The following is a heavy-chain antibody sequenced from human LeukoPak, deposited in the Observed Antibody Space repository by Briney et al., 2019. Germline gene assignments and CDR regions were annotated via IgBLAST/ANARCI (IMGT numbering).Heavy chain of an antibody. CDR1: GFTFDDYA. D-gene: IGHD1-26*01. Sequence: GGSLRLSCAASGFTFDDYAMHWVRQAPGKGLEWVSGISWNSGSIGYADSVKGRFTISRDNAKNSLYLQMNSLRAEDAAVYYCARGYRIVDLFCALLWGQGTTVTVSS. V-gene: IGHV3-9*01. CDR3: ARGYRIVDLFCALL. J-gene: IGHJ3*01. CDR2: ISWNSGSI.